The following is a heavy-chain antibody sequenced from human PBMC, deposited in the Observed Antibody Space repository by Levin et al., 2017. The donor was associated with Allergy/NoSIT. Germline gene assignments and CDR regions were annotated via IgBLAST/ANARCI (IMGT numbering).Heavy chain of an antibody. D-gene: IGHD2-2*01. J-gene: IGHJ3*02. CDR2: IYDSGST. CDR3: ARDRPATYAFDI. CDR1: GGSISRNY. V-gene: IGHV4-59*13. Sequence: PSETLSLTCSVSGGSISRNYWSWIRQPPGKGLEWIGYIYDSGSTNYNPSLKSRVTISVDTSKTQFSLKLSSVTAADTAVYYCARDRPATYAFDIWGQGTMVTVSS.